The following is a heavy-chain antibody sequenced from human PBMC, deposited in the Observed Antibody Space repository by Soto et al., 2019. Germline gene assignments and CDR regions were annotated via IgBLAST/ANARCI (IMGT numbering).Heavy chain of an antibody. CDR1: GFAFNSYA. Sequence: EVQLLESGGGMVQPGGSLRLSCAASGFAFNSYAMSWVRQAPGKGLEWVSGISDSGGSTYYAESVKGRFTISRDNSKNTLYLQMNSLIAEDTAIYYCAKETRIMIFGALIPQDEYYYGMDVWGRGTTVTVSS. CDR3: AKETRIMIFGALIPQDEYYYGMDV. J-gene: IGHJ6*02. V-gene: IGHV3-23*01. D-gene: IGHD3-3*01. CDR2: ISDSGGST.